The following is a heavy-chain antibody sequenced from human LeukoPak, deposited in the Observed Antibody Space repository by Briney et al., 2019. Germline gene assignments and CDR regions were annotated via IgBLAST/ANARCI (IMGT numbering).Heavy chain of an antibody. CDR3: AKDLGDIVVVPAAPDAFDI. CDR1: GFTFSSYG. D-gene: IGHD2-2*01. J-gene: IGHJ3*02. Sequence: GGSLRLSCAASGFTFSSYGMSWVRQAPGKGLEWVSAISGSGGSTYYADSVKGRFTISRDNSKNTLYLQMNSLRAEDTAVYYCAKDLGDIVVVPAAPDAFDIWGQGTMVTVSS. V-gene: IGHV3-23*01. CDR2: ISGSGGST.